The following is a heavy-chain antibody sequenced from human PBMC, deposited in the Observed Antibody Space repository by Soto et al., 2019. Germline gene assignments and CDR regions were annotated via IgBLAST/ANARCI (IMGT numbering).Heavy chain of an antibody. Sequence: SETLSLTCTVSGGSISSGGYYWSWIRQHPGKGLEWIGYIYYSGSTYYNPSLKSRVTISVDTSKNQFSLKLSSVTAADAAVYYCARGSEDYYDSSGYYFDYWGQGTLVTVSS. J-gene: IGHJ4*02. D-gene: IGHD3-22*01. V-gene: IGHV4-31*03. CDR2: IYYSGST. CDR3: ARGSEDYYDSSGYYFDY. CDR1: GGSISSGGYY.